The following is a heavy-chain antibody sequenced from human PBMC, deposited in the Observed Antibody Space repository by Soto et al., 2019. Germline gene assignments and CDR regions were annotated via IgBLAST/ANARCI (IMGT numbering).Heavy chain of an antibody. CDR1: GGSISSSSYY. Sequence: QLQLQESGPGLVKPSETLSLTCTVSGGSISSSSYYWGWIRQPPGKGLEWIGSIYYSGSTYYNPSLKGGVTISVAPSKNQSSLKRGSVTAADTAVYYCGGAGGDGGAMTWFGGDYYGMDVWGQGTTVTVSS. CDR3: GGAGGDGGAMTWFGGDYYGMDV. CDR2: IYYSGST. J-gene: IGHJ6*02. V-gene: IGHV4-39*01. D-gene: IGHD3-10*01.